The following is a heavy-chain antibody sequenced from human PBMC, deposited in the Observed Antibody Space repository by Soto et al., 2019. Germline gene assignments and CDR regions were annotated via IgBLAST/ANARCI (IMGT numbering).Heavy chain of an antibody. D-gene: IGHD3-22*01. J-gene: IGHJ4*02. Sequence: HPGGSLRLSCAASGFTFSSYAMSWVRQAPGKGLEWVSAISGSGGSTYYADSVKGRFTISRDNSKNTLYLQMNSLRAEDTAVYYCAKDGLYYYDSSGYFEYWGQGTRVTVSS. V-gene: IGHV3-23*01. CDR3: AKDGLYYYDSSGYFEY. CDR1: GFTFSSYA. CDR2: ISGSGGST.